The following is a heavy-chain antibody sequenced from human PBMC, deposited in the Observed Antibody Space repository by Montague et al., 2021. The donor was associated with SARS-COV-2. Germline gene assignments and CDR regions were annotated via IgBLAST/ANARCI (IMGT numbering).Heavy chain of an antibody. V-gene: IGHV4-38-2*02. Sequence: SETLSLTCTLSGFSIGSGDYRGWIRPPPGKGLEWIGSIYHSGTTXYNPSLQSRLTMSIDTSTHQCSMRLTSVTAADTVVFFCVREKAGGLRNVFDIWGQGTTVTVSS. J-gene: IGHJ3*02. CDR1: GFSIGSGDY. CDR3: VREKAGGLRNVFDI. CDR2: IYHSGTT.